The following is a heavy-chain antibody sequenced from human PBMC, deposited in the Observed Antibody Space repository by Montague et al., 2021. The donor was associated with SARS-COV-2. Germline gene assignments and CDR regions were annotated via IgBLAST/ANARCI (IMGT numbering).Heavy chain of an antibody. J-gene: IGHJ1*01. CDR2: ISYDGSNK. Sequence: SLRLSCEASGFTFSSYALHWVRQAPGKGLEWVALISYDGSNKYSVDSVKGRFTISRDNSKNTLYLQMNSLRAEDTAVYYCARGIDGYNEYFQHWGQGTLVTVSS. D-gene: IGHD5-24*01. CDR1: GFTFSSYA. CDR3: ARGIDGYNEYFQH. V-gene: IGHV3-30*04.